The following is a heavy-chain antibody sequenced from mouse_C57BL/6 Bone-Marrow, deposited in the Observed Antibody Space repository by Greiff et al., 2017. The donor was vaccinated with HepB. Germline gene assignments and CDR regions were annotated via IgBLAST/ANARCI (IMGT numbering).Heavy chain of an antibody. Sequence: QVQLQQPGAELVKPGASVKLSCKASGYTFTSYWMQWVKQRPGQGLEWIGEIDPSDSYTNYNQKFKGKSTLTVDTSSRTAYMQLGSLTSEDSAVYYCAREGYGYDVNFDYWGQGTTLTVSS. D-gene: IGHD2-2*01. CDR2: IDPSDSYT. J-gene: IGHJ2*01. CDR1: GYTFTSYW. V-gene: IGHV1-50*01. CDR3: AREGYGYDVNFDY.